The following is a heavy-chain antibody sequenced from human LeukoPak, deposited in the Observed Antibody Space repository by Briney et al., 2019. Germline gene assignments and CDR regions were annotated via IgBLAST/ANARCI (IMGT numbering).Heavy chain of an antibody. CDR1: GFTVNNNY. J-gene: IGHJ4*02. CDR3: ARGLHDLWRGHMGY. CDR2: IDSDGNT. D-gene: IGHD3-3*01. Sequence: GGSPRLSCAASGFTVNNNYMTWVRQASGKGLDWVSVIDSDGNTYYADSVMGRFSISRDNSKNMLFLQMNSLRAEDTAVYYCARGLHDLWRGHMGYWGQGTLVTVSS. V-gene: IGHV3-53*01.